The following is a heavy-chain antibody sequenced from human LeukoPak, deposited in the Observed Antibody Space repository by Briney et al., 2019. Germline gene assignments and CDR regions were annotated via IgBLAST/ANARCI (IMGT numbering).Heavy chain of an antibody. CDR1: GFTFSSYA. J-gene: IGHJ5*02. Sequence: GGSLRLSCAASGFTFSSYAMHWVRQAPGKGLEWVAVISYDGSNKYYADSVKGRFTISRDNSKNTLYLQMNSLRAEDTAVYYCAKDRGAVNWFDPWGQGTLVTVSS. CDR3: AKDRGAVNWFDP. CDR2: ISYDGSNK. D-gene: IGHD1-26*01. V-gene: IGHV3-30*04.